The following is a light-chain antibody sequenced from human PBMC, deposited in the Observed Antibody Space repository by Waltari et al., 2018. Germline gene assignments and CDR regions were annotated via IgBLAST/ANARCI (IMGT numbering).Light chain of an antibody. CDR2: GAS. CDR3: QQYKNWPPMYT. Sequence: EIDMTQSPATLSVSPGARATLSCRAIQSVSSNLAWYQQKPGQAPRLLIYGASTRATGIPASCSGSGSGTEFTLPICSMQSEDFAVYYCQQYKNWPPMYTFGQGTKLEIK. CDR1: QSVSSN. J-gene: IGKJ2*01. V-gene: IGKV3-15*01.